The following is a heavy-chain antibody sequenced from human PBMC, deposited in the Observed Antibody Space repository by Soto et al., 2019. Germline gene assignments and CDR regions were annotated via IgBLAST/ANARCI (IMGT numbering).Heavy chain of an antibody. Sequence: QVQLVQSGAEVKKPESSVKVSCKAPGGTFSTYAISWVRQAPGQGLEWMGGIIPMFGTANYAQRFQDRVTITADEATNTVYMELSSVRSEDTAVYFCASGIRLCIRRINNGDSGWGQGTLVTVSS. CDR1: GGTFSTYA. CDR3: ASGIRLCIRRINNGDSG. CDR2: IIPMFGTA. V-gene: IGHV1-69*12. D-gene: IGHD2-21*01. J-gene: IGHJ4*02.